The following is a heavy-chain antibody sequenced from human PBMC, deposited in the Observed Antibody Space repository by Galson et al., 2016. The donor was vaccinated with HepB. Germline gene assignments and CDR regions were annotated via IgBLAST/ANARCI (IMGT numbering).Heavy chain of an antibody. CDR1: GYTFTNYG. J-gene: IGHJ4*02. D-gene: IGHD1-26*01. CDR3: ARLKWELLEGY. CDR2: VSAYSGNT. V-gene: IGHV1-18*01. Sequence: SVKVSCKASGYTFTNYGISWVRQAPGQGLEWVGWVSAYSGNTNYAQKLQGRVTMTTDTYTSTVYMELRSLRSDDTAMYYCARLKWELLEGYWGQGTLVTVSS.